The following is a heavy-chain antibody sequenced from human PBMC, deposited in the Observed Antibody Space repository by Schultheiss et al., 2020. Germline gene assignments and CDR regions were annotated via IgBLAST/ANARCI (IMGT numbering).Heavy chain of an antibody. D-gene: IGHD6-13*01. V-gene: IGHV1-18*01. Sequence: GESLKISCKGSGYTFTSYDINWVRQATGQGLEWMGWISAYNGNTNSAQKLQGRLTMTTDTSTSTAYMELSSLRSEDTAVYYCARGGSKGVAALYYYYYGMDVWGQGTTVTVSS. CDR3: ARGGSKGVAALYYYYYGMDV. CDR1: GYTFTSYD. CDR2: ISAYNGNT. J-gene: IGHJ6*02.